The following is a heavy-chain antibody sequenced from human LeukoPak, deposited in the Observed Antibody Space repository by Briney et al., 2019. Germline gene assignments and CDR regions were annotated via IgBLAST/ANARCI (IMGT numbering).Heavy chain of an antibody. CDR1: GFTFSSYG. CDR2: ISYDGSNK. CDR3: AKASPEWLDSGPFDY. J-gene: IGHJ4*02. V-gene: IGHV3-30*18. Sequence: GGSLRLSCAASGFTFSSYGMHWVRQAPGKGLEWVAVISYDGSNKYYADSVKGRFTISRDNSKNTLYLQMNSLRAEDTAVYYCAKASPEWLDSGPFDYWGQGTLVTVSS. D-gene: IGHD3-3*01.